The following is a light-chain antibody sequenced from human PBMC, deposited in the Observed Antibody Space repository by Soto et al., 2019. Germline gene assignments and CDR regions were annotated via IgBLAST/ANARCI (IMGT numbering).Light chain of an antibody. Sequence: DLQMTQSPSSLSASVGDRVTITCQASQDISNYLSWYQQKPGKAPKLLIYDASDSEKGVPGRFSGSGSGTDFTLTIISLQPEDFATYYCQQYDSLPITFGQGTRL. CDR1: QDISNY. CDR2: DAS. V-gene: IGKV1-33*01. J-gene: IGKJ5*01. CDR3: QQYDSLPIT.